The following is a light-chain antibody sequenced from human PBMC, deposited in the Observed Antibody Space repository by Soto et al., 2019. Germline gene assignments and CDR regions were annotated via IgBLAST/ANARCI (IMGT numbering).Light chain of an antibody. CDR1: SSDVGAYNF. V-gene: IGLV2-14*01. CDR3: SSYTSSTTLYV. CDR2: EVS. J-gene: IGLJ1*01. Sequence: QSVLTQPASVSWSPGQSITISCSGTSSDVGAYNFVCWYQLHPGKAPKLMIYEVSNRPSGVSNRFSGSKSGNTASLTISGLQTEDEADYYCSSYTSSTTLYVFGTGTKVTVL.